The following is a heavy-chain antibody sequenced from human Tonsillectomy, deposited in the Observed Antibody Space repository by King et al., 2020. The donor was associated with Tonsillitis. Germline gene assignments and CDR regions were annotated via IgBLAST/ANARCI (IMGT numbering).Heavy chain of an antibody. J-gene: IGHJ6*03. CDR3: ARDRLATFDYDGSAYRGYYYRDV. Sequence: VQLQQSGPGLVKPSQTLSITCALSGDSVSSKSAAWNWIRQSPSRGLEWLGRTYYRSKWYFDSAVSVKSRITITPDTSKNQISLHLNSVTPVDPDVYYGARDRLATFDYDGSAYRGYYYRDVWGTGTTVTVSS. CDR1: GDSVSSKSAA. D-gene: IGHD3-22*01. CDR2: TYYRSKWYF. V-gene: IGHV6-1*01.